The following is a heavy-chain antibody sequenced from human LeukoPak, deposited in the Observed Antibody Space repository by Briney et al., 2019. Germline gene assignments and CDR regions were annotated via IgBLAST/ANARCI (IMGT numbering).Heavy chain of an antibody. CDR1: GFTFSSYL. D-gene: IGHD4-17*01. CDR2: INQDGSKK. J-gene: IGHJ3*02. V-gene: IGHV3-7*01. Sequence: GGSLRLSCAASGFTFSSYLMNWVRQAPGKGLEWVANINQDGSKKNYVDSVKGRFTISRDNAKNSLYLQMNSLRAEDTAVYYCARDLLRVNDDAFDIWGQGTMVTVSS. CDR3: ARDLLRVNDDAFDI.